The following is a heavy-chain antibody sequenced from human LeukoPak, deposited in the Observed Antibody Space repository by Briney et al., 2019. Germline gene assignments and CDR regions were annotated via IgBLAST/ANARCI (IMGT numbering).Heavy chain of an antibody. CDR2: IIPIFGTA. CDR3: ASGYGSGSYKLGYYYYYMDV. CDR1: GGTFSSYA. V-gene: IGHV1-69*05. Sequence: AASVKVSCKASGGTFSSYAISWVRQAPGRGLEWMGGIIPIFGTANYAQKFQGRVTITTDESTSTAYMELSSLRSEDTAVYYCASGYGSGSYKLGYYYYYMDVWGKGTTVTVSS. D-gene: IGHD3-10*01. J-gene: IGHJ6*03.